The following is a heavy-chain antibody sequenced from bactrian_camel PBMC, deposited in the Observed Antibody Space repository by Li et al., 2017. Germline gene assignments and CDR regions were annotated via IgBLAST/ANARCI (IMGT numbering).Heavy chain of an antibody. V-gene: IGHV3S54*01. D-gene: IGHD2*01. Sequence: HVQLVESGGGSVQPGGSLTLSCVVNGTTTSLNCMGWFRQPTGKDYEGVASLDPFHGVTNYADFVKGRFTISRDSAKKTLYLRMNRLNTEDTGRYYCAASTLPCHSGFFGQMIDRGYWAQGTQVTVS. CDR2: LDPFHGVT. CDR3: AASTLPCHSGFFGQMIDRGY. J-gene: IGHJ6*01. CDR1: GTTTSLNC.